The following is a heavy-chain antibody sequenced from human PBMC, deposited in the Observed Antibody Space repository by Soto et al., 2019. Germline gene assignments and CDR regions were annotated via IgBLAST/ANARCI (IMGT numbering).Heavy chain of an antibody. V-gene: IGHV3-23*01. D-gene: IGHD1-26*01. J-gene: IGHJ5*01. Sequence: DVQLLESGGGLVQPGGSLTLSCAASRFTFSDFAMSWVRQAPGKGLEWVSSLGGGEADTYYADSVKGRFTISRDNSKNTLYLQMDSLIDEDTAIYYCAKDAVSYNGKWDWFDSWGQGTLVTVSS. CDR1: RFTFSDFA. CDR3: AKDAVSYNGKWDWFDS. CDR2: LGGGEADT.